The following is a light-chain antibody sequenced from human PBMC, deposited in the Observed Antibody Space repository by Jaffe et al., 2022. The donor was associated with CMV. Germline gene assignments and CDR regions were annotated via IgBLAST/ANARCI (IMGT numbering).Light chain of an antibody. CDR3: QQLNIYPLT. Sequence: IQLTQSPSSLSASVGDRVTITCRASQDISNYLAWYQQKPGKVPKLLIYAASTLQSGVPSRISGSGSGTEFTLTISNLQPEDFATYYCQQLNIYPLTFGGGTKVEIK. V-gene: IGKV1-9*01. CDR2: AAS. CDR1: QDISNY. J-gene: IGKJ4*01.